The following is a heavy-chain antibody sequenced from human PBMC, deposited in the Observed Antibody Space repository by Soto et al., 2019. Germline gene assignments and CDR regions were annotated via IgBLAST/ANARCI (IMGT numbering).Heavy chain of an antibody. CDR2: ISSSSSYI. D-gene: IGHD5-12*01. J-gene: IGHJ5*02. Sequence: PGGSLRISCAASGFTFSSYSMNWVRQAPGKGLEWVSSISSSSSYIYYADSVKGRFTISRDNAKNSLYLQMNSLRAEDTAVYYCARGIIRDIVNLAWGQGTLVTVFS. V-gene: IGHV3-21*01. CDR3: ARGIIRDIVNLA. CDR1: GFTFSSYS.